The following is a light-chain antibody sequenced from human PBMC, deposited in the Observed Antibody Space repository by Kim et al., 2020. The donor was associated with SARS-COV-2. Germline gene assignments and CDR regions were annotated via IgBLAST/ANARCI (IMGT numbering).Light chain of an antibody. CDR1: SSDIGAYSY. V-gene: IGLV2-14*03. Sequence: QSVLTQPASVSGSPGQSITISCTGTSSDIGAYSYVSWFQQHPGKAPTLMIYDVNHRPSGVSNRFSGSKSGNTASLTISGLQADDEGHYYCTSFTTSSARVFGGGTQLTVL. CDR3: TSFTTSSARV. J-gene: IGLJ3*02. CDR2: DVN.